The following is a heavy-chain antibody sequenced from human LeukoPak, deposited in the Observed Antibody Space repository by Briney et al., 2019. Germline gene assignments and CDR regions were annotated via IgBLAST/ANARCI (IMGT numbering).Heavy chain of an antibody. J-gene: IGHJ2*01. V-gene: IGHV4-31*03. Sequence: SETLSLTCTVSGGSISSGGYYWSWIRQHPGKGLEWIGYIYYSGSTYYNPSLKSRVTISVDTSKNQFSLKLSSVTAADTAVYYCARHTGSGVYLWGRGTLVTVSS. CDR2: IYYSGST. D-gene: IGHD6-13*01. CDR1: GGSISSGGYY. CDR3: ARHTGSGVYL.